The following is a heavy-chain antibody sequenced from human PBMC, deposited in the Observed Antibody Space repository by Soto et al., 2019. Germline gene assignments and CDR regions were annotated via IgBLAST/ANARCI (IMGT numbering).Heavy chain of an antibody. V-gene: IGHV3-7*01. CDR1: GFTFSSHW. J-gene: IGHJ5*02. CDR2: INQDGSDQ. Sequence: EVQVVESGGGLVQPGGSLRLSCAASGFTFSSHWMTWVRQVPGKGLEWVANINQDGSDQYYVDSVKGRFTISRDNAKNSLGLHMNSLRVEDTAVYYGATSMRHTLNPWGQGTLVSVSS. CDR3: ATSMRHTLNP. D-gene: IGHD2-8*01.